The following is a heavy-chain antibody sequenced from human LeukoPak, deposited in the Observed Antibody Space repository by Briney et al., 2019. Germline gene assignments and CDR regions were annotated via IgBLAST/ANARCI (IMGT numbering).Heavy chain of an antibody. V-gene: IGHV1-69*04. D-gene: IGHD1-26*01. CDR1: GGTFSSYA. J-gene: IGHJ4*02. CDR2: IIPILGIA. CDR3: ARDGSGSYYFDY. Sequence: SVKVSCKASGGTFSSYAISWVRQAPGQGLEWMGRIIPILGIAKYAQKFQGRVTITADKSTSTAYMELSSLRSEDTAVYYCARDGSGSYYFDYWGQGTLVTVSS.